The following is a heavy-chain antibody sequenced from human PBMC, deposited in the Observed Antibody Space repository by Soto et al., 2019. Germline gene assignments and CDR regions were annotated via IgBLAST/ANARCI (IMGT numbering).Heavy chain of an antibody. Sequence: ASVKVSCKASGYTFTSYGISWGRQAPGQGLEWMGWISAYNGNTNYAQKLQGRVTMTTDTSTSTAYMELRSLRSDDTAVYYCARELHYGDLYYYYYYGMAVWGQGTTVTVSS. V-gene: IGHV1-18*01. J-gene: IGHJ6*02. CDR2: ISAYNGNT. D-gene: IGHD4-17*01. CDR1: GYTFTSYG. CDR3: ARELHYGDLYYYYYYGMAV.